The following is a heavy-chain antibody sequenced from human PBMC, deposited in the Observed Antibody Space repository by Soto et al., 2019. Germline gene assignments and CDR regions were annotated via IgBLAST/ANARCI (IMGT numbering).Heavy chain of an antibody. CDR2: ISSSSSYI. Sequence: EVQLVESGGGLVKPGGSLRLSCAASGFTFSSYSMNWVRQAPGKGLEWDSSISSSSSYIYYADSVKGRFTISRDNDKNALYLQMHSLRAEQTAVYYCPRERYNWSSKADYWGQGTLVTVSS. CDR3: PRERYNWSSKADY. CDR1: GFTFSSYS. V-gene: IGHV3-21*01. D-gene: IGHD1-20*01. J-gene: IGHJ4*02.